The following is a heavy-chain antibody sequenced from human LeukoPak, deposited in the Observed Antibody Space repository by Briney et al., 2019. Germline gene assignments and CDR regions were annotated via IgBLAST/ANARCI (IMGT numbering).Heavy chain of an antibody. D-gene: IGHD6-13*01. CDR3: ARTKRRGIAAAGTTGAWFDP. CDR2: INHSGST. CDR1: GGSFSGYY. V-gene: IGHV4-34*01. J-gene: IGHJ5*02. Sequence: PSETLSLTCAVYGGSFSGYYWSWIRQPPGKGLEWIGEINHSGSTNYNPSLKSRVTISVDTSKNQFSLKLSSVTAADTAVYYCARTKRRGIAAAGTTGAWFDPWGQGILVTVSS.